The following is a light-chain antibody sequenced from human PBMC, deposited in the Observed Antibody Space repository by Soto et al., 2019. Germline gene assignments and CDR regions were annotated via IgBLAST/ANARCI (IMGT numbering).Light chain of an antibody. J-gene: IGKJ1*01. Sequence: DIQMTQSPSTLSASVGDRVTITCRASQTISSWLAWYQQKPGKAPKLLIYKASTLKSGVPSRFSDSGSGTEFTLTISSLQPDDFATYYCQHYNSYSEEFGQGTKVDIK. V-gene: IGKV1-5*03. CDR3: QHYNSYSEE. CDR1: QTISSW. CDR2: KAS.